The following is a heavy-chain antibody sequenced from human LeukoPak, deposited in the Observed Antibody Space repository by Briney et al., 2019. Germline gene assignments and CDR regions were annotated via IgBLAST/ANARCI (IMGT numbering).Heavy chain of an antibody. CDR2: IYYSGST. CDR3: ARAYNYGSGSYSAFPY. D-gene: IGHD3-10*01. CDR1: GGSISSYF. Sequence: PSEALSLTCTVSGGSISSYFWNWIRQPPGKGLEWIGYIYYSGSTNYNYNPSLKSRVTLSVDTSKNHFSLKLSSVTAADTAVYYCARAYNYGSGSYSAFPYWGQGTLVTVSS. J-gene: IGHJ4*02. V-gene: IGHV4-59*01.